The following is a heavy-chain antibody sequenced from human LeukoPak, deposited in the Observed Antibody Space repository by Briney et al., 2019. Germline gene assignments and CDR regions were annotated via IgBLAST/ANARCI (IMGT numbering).Heavy chain of an antibody. CDR3: ARLGLGLYGDYYYYGMDV. Sequence: ASVKVSCKASGYTFTSYAMHWVRQAPGQRLEWMGWINAGNGNTKYSQKFQGRVTITRDTSASTAYMELSSLRFEDTAVYYCARLGLGLYGDYYYYGMDVWGQGTTVTVSS. V-gene: IGHV1-3*01. CDR2: INAGNGNT. J-gene: IGHJ6*02. D-gene: IGHD4-17*01. CDR1: GYTFTSYA.